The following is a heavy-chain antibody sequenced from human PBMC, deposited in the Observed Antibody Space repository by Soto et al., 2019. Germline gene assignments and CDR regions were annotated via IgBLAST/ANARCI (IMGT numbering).Heavy chain of an antibody. Sequence: QSQTLSLTCAISGDSVSSNSAAWNWIRQSPSRGLEWLGRTYYRSKWYNDYAVSVKSRITINPDTSKNQFSLQLNSVTPEDTAVYYCARDRSSHPGYYYYGMDVWGQGTTVTVSS. CDR3: ARDRSSHPGYYYYGMDV. D-gene: IGHD7-27*01. CDR1: GDSVSSNSAA. V-gene: IGHV6-1*01. J-gene: IGHJ6*02. CDR2: TYYRSKWYN.